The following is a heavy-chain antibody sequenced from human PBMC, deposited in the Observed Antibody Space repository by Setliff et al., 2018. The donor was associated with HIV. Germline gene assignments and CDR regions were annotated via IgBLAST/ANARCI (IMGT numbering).Heavy chain of an antibody. CDR3: ARDAYSSSWYWAGGTFDS. CDR2: ISWNSGTI. Sequence: GGSLRLSCATSGSIFGDYAMHWVRQAPGKGLEWVAGISWNSGTIGYAESLRGRFTIPRDNAKNSLYLQMNNLGPEDTAVYYCARDAYSSSWYWAGGTFDSWGQGTLVTVSS. V-gene: IGHV3-9*01. J-gene: IGHJ4*02. CDR1: GSIFGDYA. D-gene: IGHD6-13*01.